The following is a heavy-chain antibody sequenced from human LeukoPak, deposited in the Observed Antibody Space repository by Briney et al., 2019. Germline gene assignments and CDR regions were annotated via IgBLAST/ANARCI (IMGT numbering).Heavy chain of an antibody. D-gene: IGHD3-9*01. V-gene: IGHV3-7*01. Sequence: GASLRLSCAASGFTFSSYWMSWVHQAPGKGLEWVANIKQDGSEKYYVDSVKGRFTIARDNAKNSLYLQMNSLRAEDTAVYYCARDGYDILPYYFFYYMDVWGKGTTVTVSS. J-gene: IGHJ6*03. CDR1: GFTFSSYW. CDR2: IKQDGSEK. CDR3: ARDGYDILPYYFFYYMDV.